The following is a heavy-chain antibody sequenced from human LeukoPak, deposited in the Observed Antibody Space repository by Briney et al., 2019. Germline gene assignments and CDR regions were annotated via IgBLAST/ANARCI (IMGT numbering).Heavy chain of an antibody. CDR1: GFTFSNYW. Sequence: GGSLRLSCAASGFTFSNYWMHWVRQTPGKGLVWVSRINSDESTTTYADSARGRFTISRDNAKNTLYLQMNSLRAEDTAVYYCARDPGTAMGRALDYWGQGTLVTVSS. CDR3: ARDPGTAMGRALDY. CDR2: INSDESTT. J-gene: IGHJ4*02. D-gene: IGHD5-18*01. V-gene: IGHV3-74*01.